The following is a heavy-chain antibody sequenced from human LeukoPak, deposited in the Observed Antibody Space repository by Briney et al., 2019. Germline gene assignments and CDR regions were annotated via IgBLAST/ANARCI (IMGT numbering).Heavy chain of an antibody. Sequence: PSETLSLTCTVSGGSISSGSYYWNWIRQPAGKGLEWIGRIYTSGCTKYNPSLKSRVTISVDTSKNQFSLKLSSVTAAVTAVYYCARDSSSGWYRLFDYWGQGTLVTVSS. D-gene: IGHD6-19*01. J-gene: IGHJ4*02. CDR2: IYTSGCT. V-gene: IGHV4-61*02. CDR1: GGSISSGSYY. CDR3: ARDSSSGWYRLFDY.